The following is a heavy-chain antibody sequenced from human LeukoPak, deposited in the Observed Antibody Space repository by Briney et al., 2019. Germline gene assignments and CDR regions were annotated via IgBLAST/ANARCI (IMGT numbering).Heavy chain of an antibody. V-gene: IGHV1-8*01. Sequence: GASVKVSCKASGYTFSNYDINWVRQATGQGLEWMGWTNPNSGDSDYAQKFQGRVTMTRNASISTVFMELRSLRSEDTAVYYCARDKGTSYLLDYWGQGTLVTVSS. CDR2: TNPNSGDS. CDR3: ARDKGTSYLLDY. CDR1: GYTFSNYD. J-gene: IGHJ4*02. D-gene: IGHD2-2*01.